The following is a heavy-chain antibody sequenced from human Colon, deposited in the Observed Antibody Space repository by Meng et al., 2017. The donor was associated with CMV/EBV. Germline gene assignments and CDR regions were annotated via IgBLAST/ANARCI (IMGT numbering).Heavy chain of an antibody. J-gene: IGHJ6*02. V-gene: IGHV3-30*02. Sequence: GESLKISCAASGGTFSSYGMHWVRQAPGKGLEWVAFVTYDGNKKFYGDSVKGRFTISRDTFKNTVYLQMDSLRPEDTALYYCAKDPNESHDYPRGAYNYYGMDVWGQGTTVTVSS. CDR2: VTYDGNKK. D-gene: IGHD4-11*01. CDR1: GGTFSSYG. CDR3: AKDPNESHDYPRGAYNYYGMDV.